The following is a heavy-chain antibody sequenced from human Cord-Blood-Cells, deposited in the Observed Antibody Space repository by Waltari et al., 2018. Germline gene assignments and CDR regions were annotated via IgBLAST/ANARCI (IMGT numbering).Heavy chain of an antibody. J-gene: IGHJ2*01. V-gene: IGHV1-69*09. CDR3: ARPTLDPHWYFDL. D-gene: IGHD1-1*01. CDR2: IIPILGIA. CDR1: GGTFSRYA. Sequence: QVQLVQSGAEVKKPGSSVKVSCKASGGTFSRYAISWVRQAPGQGLEWMGRIIPILGIANYAQKFQGRVTITADKSTSTAYMELSSLRSEDTAVYYCARPTLDPHWYFDLWGRGTLVTVSS.